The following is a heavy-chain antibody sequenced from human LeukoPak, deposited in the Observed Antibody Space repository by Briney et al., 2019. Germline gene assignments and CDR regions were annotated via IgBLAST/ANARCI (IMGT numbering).Heavy chain of an antibody. V-gene: IGHV3-23*01. Sequence: HSGGSLRLSCAASGFTFSSYAMSWVRQAPGKGLEWVSGIGGSGGSTFYADSVKGRFTISRDNSKNTLYLQMNSLRAEDTAIYYCARTQWLVQGLHFDYWGQGTLVTVSS. D-gene: IGHD6-19*01. J-gene: IGHJ4*02. CDR1: GFTFSSYA. CDR3: ARTQWLVQGLHFDY. CDR2: IGGSGGST.